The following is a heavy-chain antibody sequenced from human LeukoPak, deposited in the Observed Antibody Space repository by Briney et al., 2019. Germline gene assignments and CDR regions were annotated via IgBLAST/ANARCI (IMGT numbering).Heavy chain of an antibody. J-gene: IGHJ4*02. D-gene: IGHD3-16*01. CDR1: GYIFTGYY. V-gene: IGHV1-2*02. CDR2: SNPNSGGT. CDR3: ARSTGTTFGFSDY. Sequence: ASVKVSCKASGYIFTGYYMHWVRQAPGQGLEWMGWSNPNSGGTNYAQKFQGRVTITRDPSISTAYMELSRLRSDDTAVYYCARSTGTTFGFSDYWGQGTLVTVSS.